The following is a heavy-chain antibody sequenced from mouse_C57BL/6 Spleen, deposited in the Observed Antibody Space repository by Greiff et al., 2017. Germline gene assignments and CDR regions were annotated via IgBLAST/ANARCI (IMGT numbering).Heavy chain of an antibody. V-gene: IGHV1-58*01. D-gene: IGHD1-1*01. Sequence: EVQLQQSGAELVRPGSSVKMSCKTSGYTFTSYGINWVKQRPGQGLEWIGYIYIGNGYTEYNEKFKGKATLTSDTSSSTAYMQLRSLTSDDSAIYFCAISYYCGSSYGWYFDVWGTGTTLTVSS. CDR2: IYIGNGYT. CDR3: AISYYCGSSYGWYFDV. J-gene: IGHJ1*03. CDR1: GYTFTSYG.